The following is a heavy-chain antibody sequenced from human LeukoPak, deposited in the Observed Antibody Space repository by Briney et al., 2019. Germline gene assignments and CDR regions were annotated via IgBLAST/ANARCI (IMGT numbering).Heavy chain of an antibody. Sequence: KSSETLSLTYAVYGGSFSGYYWSWIRQPPGKGLEWIGEINHSGSTNYNPSLKSRVTISVDTSKNQFSLKLSSVTAADTAVYYCARSGSYHYYYYYYMDVWGKGTTVTVSS. J-gene: IGHJ6*03. CDR2: INHSGST. CDR1: GGSFSGYY. V-gene: IGHV4-34*01. D-gene: IGHD1-26*01. CDR3: ARSGSYHYYYYYYMDV.